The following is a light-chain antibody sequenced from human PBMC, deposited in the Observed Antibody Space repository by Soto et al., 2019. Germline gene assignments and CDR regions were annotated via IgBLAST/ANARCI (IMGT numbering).Light chain of an antibody. CDR1: SSDVGGYDY. CDR2: EAT. V-gene: IGLV2-8*01. CDR3: SSYAGSNNLEV. Sequence: QSVLTQPPSASGSPGQSVTISCTGTSSDVGGYDYVSWYQQHPGKAPKLMIYEATKRPSGVPDRFSGSKSGNTASLTVSGLQAEDEADYYCSSYAGSNNLEVFGTGTKLTVL. J-gene: IGLJ1*01.